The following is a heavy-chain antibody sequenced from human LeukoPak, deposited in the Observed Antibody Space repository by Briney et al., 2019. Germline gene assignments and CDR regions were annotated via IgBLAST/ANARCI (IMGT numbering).Heavy chain of an antibody. CDR3: ARIDYGGIYASYYYGMDV. V-gene: IGHV4-34*01. D-gene: IGHD4-23*01. J-gene: IGHJ6*02. Sequence: PSETLSLTCAVYGGSFSGYYWSWIRQPPGKGLEWIGEINHSGSTNYNPSLKSRVTISVDTSKNQFSLKLSSVTAADTAVYYCARIDYGGIYASYYYGMDVWGQGTTVTVSS. CDR2: INHSGST. CDR1: GGSFSGYY.